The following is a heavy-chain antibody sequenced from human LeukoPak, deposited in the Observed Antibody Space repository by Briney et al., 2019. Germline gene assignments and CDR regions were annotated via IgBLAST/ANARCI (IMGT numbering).Heavy chain of an antibody. Sequence: GGSLRLSWAAAGFTFTTDGMRSVRQAPGEGLEWVSAISGSGGSTYYADSAKGRFTSSRDNSKNTLYLQMNSLRAEDTAVYYCAKDGGVWGKGTTVTVSS. J-gene: IGHJ6*03. V-gene: IGHV3-23*01. CDR1: GFTFTTDG. CDR2: ISGSGGST. CDR3: AKDGGV.